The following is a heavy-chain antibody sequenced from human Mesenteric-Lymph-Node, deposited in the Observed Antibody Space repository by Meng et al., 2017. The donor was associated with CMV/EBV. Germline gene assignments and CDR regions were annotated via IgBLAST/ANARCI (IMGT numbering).Heavy chain of an antibody. CDR2: VNPNRGGT. J-gene: IGHJ5*02. CDR1: GYTFNVFY. V-gene: IGHV1-2*02. D-gene: IGHD2-21*01. Sequence: ASVKVSCKASGYTFNVFYMHWVRQAPGQGLEWMGWVNPNRGGTNYAQKFQGRVTMTRDPSISTAYMELSGLRSDDTAVYYCARDGVVCGDTTCRGFYSWGQGTLVTVSS. CDR3: ARDGVVCGDTTCRGFYS.